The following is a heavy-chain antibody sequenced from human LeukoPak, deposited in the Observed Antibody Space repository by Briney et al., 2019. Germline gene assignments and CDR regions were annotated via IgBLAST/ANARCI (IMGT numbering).Heavy chain of an antibody. CDR3: AKELYSSSASDY. D-gene: IGHD6-13*01. J-gene: IGHJ4*02. V-gene: IGHV3-23*01. CDR1: GFTFRSYD. CDR2: ITGNGAST. Sequence: GGSLRLSCAASGFTFRSYDINWVRQAPGKGLEWVSSITGNGASTNFADSVKGGFTISRDNSKNTAYLQMNSLRAEDTAVYYCAKELYSSSASDYWGQGTLVTVSS.